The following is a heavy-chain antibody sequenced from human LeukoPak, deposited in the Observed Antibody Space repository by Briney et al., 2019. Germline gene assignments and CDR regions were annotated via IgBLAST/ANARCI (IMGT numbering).Heavy chain of an antibody. CDR1: GFTFSGSA. CDR3: ARGVSGSSWYAYYFDY. Sequence: GGSLRLSCAASGFTFSGSAMHWVRQAPGKGLEWVSYISSSSSTIYYADSVKGRFTISRDNSKNTLYLQMNSLRAEDTAVYYCARGVSGSSWYAYYFDYWGQGTLVTVSS. D-gene: IGHD6-13*01. V-gene: IGHV3-48*01. CDR2: ISSSSSTI. J-gene: IGHJ4*02.